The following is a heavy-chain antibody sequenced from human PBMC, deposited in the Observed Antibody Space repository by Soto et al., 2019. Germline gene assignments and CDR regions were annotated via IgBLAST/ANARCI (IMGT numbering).Heavy chain of an antibody. D-gene: IGHD3-16*01. CDR2: IHGTRSII. CDR1: GFTFSSHA. Sequence: EVQLVESGGGLVQPGGSLKLSCAVSGFTFSSHAMNWVRQAPGKGLEWVAYIHGTRSIIYYADSVKGRFTISRDNAKNSLYLPMDSLRDEDTALYYCARDARNADYDYWGQGTLVTVSS. CDR3: ARDARNADYDY. J-gene: IGHJ4*02. V-gene: IGHV3-48*02.